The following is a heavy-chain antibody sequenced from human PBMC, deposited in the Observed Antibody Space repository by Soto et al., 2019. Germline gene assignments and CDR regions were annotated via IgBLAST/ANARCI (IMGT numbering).Heavy chain of an antibody. CDR2: ISYDGSNK. Sequence: GSLRLTCAASGFTCSSYTMHWVRQAPGKGLDWVAVISYDGSNKYYADSVKGRFTTSRDNSKNTLYLQMNSLRAEDTAVYYCARADRDYRSSWYSYYYGMDVWGQGTTVTVSS. D-gene: IGHD6-13*01. CDR1: GFTCSSYT. CDR3: ARADRDYRSSWYSYYYGMDV. J-gene: IGHJ6*02. V-gene: IGHV3-30-3*01.